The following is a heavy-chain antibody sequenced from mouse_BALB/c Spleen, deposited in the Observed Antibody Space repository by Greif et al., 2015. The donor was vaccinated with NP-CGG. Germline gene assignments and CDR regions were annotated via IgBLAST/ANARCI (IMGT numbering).Heavy chain of an antibody. J-gene: IGHJ1*01. V-gene: IGHV5-12-2*01. Sequence: EVQVVESGGGLVQPGGSLKLSCAASGFTFSSYTMSWVRQTPEKRLEWVAYISNGGGSTYYPDTVKGRFTISRDNAKNTLYLQMSSLKSEDTAMYYCARRKYWYFDVWGAGTTVTVSS. CDR2: ISNGGGST. CDR1: GFTFSSYT. CDR3: ARRKYWYFDV.